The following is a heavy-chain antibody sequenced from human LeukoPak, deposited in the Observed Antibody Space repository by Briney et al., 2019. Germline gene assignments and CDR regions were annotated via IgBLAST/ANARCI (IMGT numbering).Heavy chain of an antibody. Sequence: GGSLRLSCAASGFTFITYAMTWVRQAPGKGLDWVSTISAGGAGTYYADSGKGRFTISRDNSKNTLYLQMNSLRAEDTALYYCVKGYSSGWTREYYGMDVWGQGTTVTVSS. V-gene: IGHV3-23*01. CDR2: ISAGGAGT. CDR3: VKGYSSGWTREYYGMDV. CDR1: GFTFITYA. J-gene: IGHJ6*02. D-gene: IGHD6-19*01.